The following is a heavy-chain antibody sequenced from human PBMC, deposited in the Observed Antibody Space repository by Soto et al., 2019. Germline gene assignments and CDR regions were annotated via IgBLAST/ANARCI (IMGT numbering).Heavy chain of an antibody. V-gene: IGHV4-34*01. J-gene: IGHJ6*04. Sequence: PSETLSLTCAVYGWSFSGYYWSWIRQPPGKGLEWIGEINHSGSTNYNPSLKSRVTISVDTSKNQFSLKLSSVTAADTAVYYCAVGGYDILTGLGDYYYGMDVWGKGTTVTVSS. CDR3: AVGGYDILTGLGDYYYGMDV. CDR1: GWSFSGYY. CDR2: INHSGST. D-gene: IGHD3-9*01.